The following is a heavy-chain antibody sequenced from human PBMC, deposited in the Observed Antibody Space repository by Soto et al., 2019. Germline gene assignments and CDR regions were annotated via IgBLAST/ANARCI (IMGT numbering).Heavy chain of an antibody. J-gene: IGHJ4*02. Sequence: GASVKVSCKVSGYTLTELSMHWVRQAPGKGLEWMGGFDPEDGETIYAQKFQGRVTMTEDTSTDTAYMELSSLRSEDTAVYYCATGAYDSSGYTEYYFDYWGQGTLVTVSS. D-gene: IGHD3-22*01. CDR2: FDPEDGET. CDR1: GYTLTELS. CDR3: ATGAYDSSGYTEYYFDY. V-gene: IGHV1-24*01.